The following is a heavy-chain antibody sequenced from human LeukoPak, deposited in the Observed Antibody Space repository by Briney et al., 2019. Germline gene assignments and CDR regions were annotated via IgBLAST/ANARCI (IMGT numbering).Heavy chain of an antibody. CDR3: AKGQISEYAYQLNFDY. V-gene: IGHV3-30*18. Sequence: GGSLRLSCAASGFTFSSYGMHWVRQAPGKGLEWVAVISYDGSNKYYADSVKGRLTISRDNSKNTLYLQMNSLRAEDTAVYYCAKGQISEYAYQLNFDYWGQGTLVTVSS. CDR1: GFTFSSYG. J-gene: IGHJ4*02. CDR2: ISYDGSNK. D-gene: IGHD2-2*01.